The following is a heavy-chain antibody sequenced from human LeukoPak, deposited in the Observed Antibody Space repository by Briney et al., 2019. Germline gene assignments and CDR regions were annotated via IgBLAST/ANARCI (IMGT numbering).Heavy chain of an antibody. CDR1: GFTFKNYA. V-gene: IGHV3-23*01. CDR3: AKPGRTAAGLFDS. D-gene: IGHD6-13*01. Sequence: GGSLRLSCAASGFTFKNYALSWVRQAPGKGLEWVSGFSVNGRDTYYADFVRGRFTIARDIAKNTLYLQMNSLRAEDTATYYCAKPGRTAAGLFDSWGQGTLVTVSS. CDR2: FSVNGRDT. J-gene: IGHJ4*02.